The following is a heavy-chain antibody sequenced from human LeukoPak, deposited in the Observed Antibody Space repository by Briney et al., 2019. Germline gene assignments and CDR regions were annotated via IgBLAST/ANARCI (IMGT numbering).Heavy chain of an antibody. Sequence: PGGSLRLSCAASGFTFSSYAMSWVRQAPGKGLEWIGEIYHSGSTNYNPSLKSRVTISVDTSKNQFSLKLSSVIAADTAVYYCASLLGSLDAFDIWGQGTMVTVSS. CDR1: GFTFSSYAM. V-gene: IGHV4-4*02. J-gene: IGHJ3*02. CDR3: ASLLGSLDAFDI. CDR2: IYHSGST. D-gene: IGHD1-26*01.